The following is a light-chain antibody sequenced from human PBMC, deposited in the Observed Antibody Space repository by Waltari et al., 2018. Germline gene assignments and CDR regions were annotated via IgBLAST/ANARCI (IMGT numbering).Light chain of an antibody. CDR2: WAS. J-gene: IGKJ2*01. V-gene: IGKV4-1*01. CDR1: QSILYSSNHKNY. Sequence: DIVMTQSPDSLAVSLGERATFNCKSSQSILYSSNHKNYLAWYQQKPGQPPKLLIYWASTRESGVPDRFSGSWSGTDFTLTISSLQAEDVAVYYCHQYYTTPYTFGQGTKLEIK. CDR3: HQYYTTPYT.